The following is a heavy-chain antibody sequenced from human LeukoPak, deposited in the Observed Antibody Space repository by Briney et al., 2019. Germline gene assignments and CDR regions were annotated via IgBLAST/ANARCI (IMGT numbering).Heavy chain of an antibody. V-gene: IGHV1-46*01. D-gene: IGHD3-3*01. CDR1: GYTFTSYY. CDR2: INPSGGST. Sequence: ASVKVSCKASGYTFTSYYMHWVRQAPGQGLEWMGIINPSGGSTSYAQKFQGRVTITADESTSTAYMELSSLRSEDTAVYYCARTTTILEWLLWYWGQGTLVTVSS. J-gene: IGHJ4*02. CDR3: ARTTTILEWLLWY.